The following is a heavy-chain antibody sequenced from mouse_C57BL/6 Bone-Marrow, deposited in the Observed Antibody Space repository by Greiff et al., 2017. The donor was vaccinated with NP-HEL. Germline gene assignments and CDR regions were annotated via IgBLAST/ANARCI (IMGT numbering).Heavy chain of an antibody. J-gene: IGHJ2*01. D-gene: IGHD2-1*01. CDR2: INPSSGYT. CDR1: GYTFTSYW. CDR3: ARLYIIPPFDY. V-gene: IGHV1-7*01. Sequence: QVHVKQSGAELAKPGASVKLSCKASGYTFTSYWMHWVKQRPGQGLEWIGYINPSSGYTKYNQKFKDKATLTADKSSRTAYLQLISLTYDDSAVYYCARLYIIPPFDYWGQGTTLTVSS.